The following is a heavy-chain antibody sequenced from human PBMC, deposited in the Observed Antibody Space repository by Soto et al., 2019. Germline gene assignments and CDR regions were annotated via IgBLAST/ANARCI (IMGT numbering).Heavy chain of an antibody. D-gene: IGHD5-12*01. V-gene: IGHV4-34*01. CDR3: AVATIRGKYYYYMDV. CDR1: GGSFSGYY. Sequence: SETLSLTCAVYGGSFSGYYWSWIRQPPGKGLEWIGEINHSGSTNYNPSLKSRVTISVDTSKNQFSLKLSSVTAADTAVYYGAVATIRGKYYYYMDVWGKGITVTVSS. CDR2: INHSGST. J-gene: IGHJ6*03.